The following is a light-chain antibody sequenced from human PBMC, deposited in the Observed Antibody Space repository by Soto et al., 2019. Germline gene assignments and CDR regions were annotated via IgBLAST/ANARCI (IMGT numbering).Light chain of an antibody. CDR2: EAS. V-gene: IGKV3-20*01. Sequence: EIVLTQSPGTLSLSPGERAALSCRASQSVGNNYLAWYQQKAGQTPRLLIYEASIRATGIPDRFSGSGSGTDFTLTISRLEPEDFAMYYCQQYANSPRTFGQGTKLEI. CDR1: QSVGNNY. J-gene: IGKJ2*01. CDR3: QQYANSPRT.